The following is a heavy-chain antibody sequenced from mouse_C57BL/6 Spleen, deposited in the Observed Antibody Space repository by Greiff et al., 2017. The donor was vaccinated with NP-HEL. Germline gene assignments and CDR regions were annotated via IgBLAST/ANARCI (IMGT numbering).Heavy chain of an antibody. CDR3: TTPGAMDY. CDR1: GFNIKDDY. V-gene: IGHV14-4*01. CDR2: IDPENGDT. Sequence: EVQLQQSGAELVRPGASVKLSCTASGFNIKDDYMHWVKQRPEPGLEWIGWIDPENGDTEYASKFQGKATITADTSSNTAYLQLSSLTSEDTAVYYCTTPGAMDYWDQGTSVTVSS. J-gene: IGHJ4*01.